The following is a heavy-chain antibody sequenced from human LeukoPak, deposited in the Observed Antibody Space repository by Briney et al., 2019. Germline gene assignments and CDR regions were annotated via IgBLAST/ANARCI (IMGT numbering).Heavy chain of an antibody. CDR1: GGSISSGGYS. CDR3: ARVGGYSYGLYYFDY. J-gene: IGHJ4*02. Sequence: PSETLSLTCTVSGGSISSGGYSWSWIRQPPGKGLEWIGYIYHSGSTYYNPSLKSRVTISVDRSENQFSLKLSSVTAADTAVYYCARVGGYSYGLYYFDYWGQGTLVTVSS. CDR2: IYHSGST. D-gene: IGHD5-18*01. V-gene: IGHV4-30-2*01.